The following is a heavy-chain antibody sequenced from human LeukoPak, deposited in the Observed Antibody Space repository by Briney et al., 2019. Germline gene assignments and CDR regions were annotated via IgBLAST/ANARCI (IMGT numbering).Heavy chain of an antibody. Sequence: PSETLSLTCTVSGGSISSYYWSWIRQPTGKGMEWIGRIYTSGSTNYNPSLKSRVTMSVDTSKNQFSLKLSSVTAADTAVYYCARDDFWSGYRAFDIWGQGTMVTVSS. CDR3: ARDDFWSGYRAFDI. V-gene: IGHV4-4*07. CDR1: GGSISSYY. D-gene: IGHD3-3*01. CDR2: IYTSGST. J-gene: IGHJ3*02.